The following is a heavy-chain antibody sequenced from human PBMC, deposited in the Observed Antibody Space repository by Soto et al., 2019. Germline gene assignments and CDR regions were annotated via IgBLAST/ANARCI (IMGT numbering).Heavy chain of an antibody. CDR2: ISYDGSNK. J-gene: IGHJ4*02. V-gene: IGHV3-30-3*01. CDR1: GFTFSSYA. D-gene: IGHD6-19*01. Sequence: QVLLVESGGGVVQPGRSLRLSCAASGFTFSSYAMHWVRQAPGKGLEWVAVISYDGSNKYYADSVKGRFTISRDNSKNTLYLQMNSLRAEDTAVYYCARDIYSSGWYYFDYWGQGTLVTVSS. CDR3: ARDIYSSGWYYFDY.